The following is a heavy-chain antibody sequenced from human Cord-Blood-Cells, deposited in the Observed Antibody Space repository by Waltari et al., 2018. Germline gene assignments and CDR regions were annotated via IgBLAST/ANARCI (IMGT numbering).Heavy chain of an antibody. D-gene: IGHD3-10*01. Sequence: QVQLQQWGAGLLKPSETLYLTCAVYGGSFSGYYWSWIRQPPGKGLEWIGEINHSGSTNYNPSLKSRVTISVDTSKNQFSLKLSSVTAADTAVYYCARLSGSYPYDAFDIWGQGTMVTVSS. J-gene: IGHJ3*02. CDR3: ARLSGSYPYDAFDI. CDR2: INHSGST. V-gene: IGHV4-34*01. CDR1: GGSFSGYY.